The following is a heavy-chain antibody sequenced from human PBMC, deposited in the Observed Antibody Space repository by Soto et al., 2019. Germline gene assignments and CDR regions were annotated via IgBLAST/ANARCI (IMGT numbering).Heavy chain of an antibody. J-gene: IGHJ4*02. CDR3: ARDGRAMNDY. V-gene: IGHV3-64*01. CDR2: ISSNGGTT. D-gene: IGHD5-18*01. Sequence: EVQLVASGGGLVQPGGSLRLSCAASGFTFSTYAMQWVRQAPGKGLEFVSSISSNGGTTNYAYSVKGRFTISRDNSRDTLYLQMGSLRPEDMAVYYCARDGRAMNDYWGQGTLVTVSS. CDR1: GFTFSTYA.